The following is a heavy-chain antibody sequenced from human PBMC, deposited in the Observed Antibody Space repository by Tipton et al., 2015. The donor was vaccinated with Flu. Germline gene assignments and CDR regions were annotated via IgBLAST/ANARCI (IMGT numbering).Heavy chain of an antibody. D-gene: IGHD3-22*01. V-gene: IGHV3-23*01. CDR1: GFTFSSYA. J-gene: IGHJ4*02. CDR2: ISGSGGST. Sequence: SLRLSCAASGFTFSSYAMSWVRQAPGKGLEWVSAISGSGGSTYYADSVKDRFTISRDNSKNTLYLQMNSLRAEDTAVYYCAKADYYDSSGYYVRFVFDYWGQGTLVTVSS. CDR3: AKADYYDSSGYYVRFVFDY.